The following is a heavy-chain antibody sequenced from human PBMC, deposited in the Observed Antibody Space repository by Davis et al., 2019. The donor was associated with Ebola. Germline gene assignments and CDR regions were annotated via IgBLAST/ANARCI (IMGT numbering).Heavy chain of an antibody. V-gene: IGHV3-21*01. D-gene: IGHD2-15*01. CDR1: GFTFSSYS. CDR3: ARYCSGGSCYFFGAFDI. J-gene: IGHJ3*02. Sequence: GESLKISCAASGFTFSSYSMNWVRQAPGKGLEWVSSISSSSSYIYYADSVKGRFTISRDNAKNSLYLQMNSLRAEDTAVYYCARYCSGGSCYFFGAFDIWGQGTMVTVSS. CDR2: ISSSSSYI.